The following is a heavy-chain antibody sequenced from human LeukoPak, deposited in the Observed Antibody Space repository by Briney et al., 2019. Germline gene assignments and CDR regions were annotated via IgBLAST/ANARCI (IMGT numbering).Heavy chain of an antibody. J-gene: IGHJ6*02. Sequence: KSSETLSLTCTVSGVSITTINYYWSLIRQPPGKGLEWIGSIHYSGATYYNPSLKSRVTLSVDTSTDQFSLNLRSVTAADTAVYYCARALRCTGVIIGTLSRCNGLDVWGQGTTVTVSS. CDR3: ARALRCTGVIIGTLSRCNGLDV. CDR1: GVSITTINYY. D-gene: IGHD1/OR15-1a*01. V-gene: IGHV4-39*02. CDR2: IHYSGAT.